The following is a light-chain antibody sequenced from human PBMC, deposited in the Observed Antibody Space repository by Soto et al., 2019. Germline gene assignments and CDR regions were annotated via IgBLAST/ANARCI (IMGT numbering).Light chain of an antibody. CDR3: QQYNSYLWT. V-gene: IGKV1-5*01. Sequence: DIQMTQSPSTLSASVGDRVTITCGASQSISSWLAWYQQKPGKAPKLLIYDASSLESGVPSRFSGSGSGTEFTLTISRLQPDDFATYYCQQYNSYLWTFGQGTKVDIK. CDR2: DAS. J-gene: IGKJ1*01. CDR1: QSISSW.